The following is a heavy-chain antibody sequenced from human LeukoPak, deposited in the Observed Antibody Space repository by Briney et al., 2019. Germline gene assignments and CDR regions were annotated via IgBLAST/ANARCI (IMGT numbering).Heavy chain of an antibody. J-gene: IGHJ4*02. D-gene: IGHD3-10*01. CDR3: AREGGFGELPDY. Sequence: SETQSLTCTVSARSISSGDYYWRWIRQPPGRGLEWIWYLWYRVSSYYHPSLKSRVTILVDTSKNQFSLKLSCVTAADTAVYYCAREGGFGELPDYWGEGTLVTVSS. CDR1: ARSISSGDYY. V-gene: IGHV4-30-4*01. CDR2: LWYRVSS.